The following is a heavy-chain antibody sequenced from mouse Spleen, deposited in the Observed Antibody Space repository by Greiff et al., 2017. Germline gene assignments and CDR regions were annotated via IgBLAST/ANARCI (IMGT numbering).Heavy chain of an antibody. CDR3: ARWIYGYAMDY. D-gene: IGHD1-1*01. CDR2: ISYSGST. CDR1: GYSITSDYA. V-gene: IGHV3-2*02. J-gene: IGHJ4*01. Sequence: EVQLVESGPGLVKPSQSLSLTCTVTGYSITSDYAWNWIRQFPGNKLEWMGYISYSGSTSYNPSLKSRISITRDTSKNQFFLQLNSVTTEDTATYYCARWIYGYAMDYWGQGTSVTVSS.